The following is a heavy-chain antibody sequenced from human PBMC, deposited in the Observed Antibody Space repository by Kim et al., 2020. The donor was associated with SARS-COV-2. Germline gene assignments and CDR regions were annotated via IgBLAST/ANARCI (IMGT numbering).Heavy chain of an antibody. CDR1: GGSISSSSYY. CDR3: ARHREMATITEPFDP. J-gene: IGHJ5*02. D-gene: IGHD5-12*01. Sequence: SETLSLTCTVSGGSISSSSYYWGWIRQPPGKGLEWIGSIYYSGSTYYNPSLKSRVTISVDTSKNQFSLKLSSVTAADTAVYYCARHREMATITEPFDPWGQGTLVTVSS. V-gene: IGHV4-39*01. CDR2: IYYSGST.